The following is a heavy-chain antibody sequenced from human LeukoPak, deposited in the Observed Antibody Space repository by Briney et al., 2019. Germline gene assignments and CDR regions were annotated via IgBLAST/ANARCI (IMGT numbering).Heavy chain of an antibody. Sequence: SETLSLTCTVSGGSISSYYWSWIRQPAGKGLEWIGRIYTSGSTNYNPSLKSRVTMSVDTSKNQFSLKLSSVTAADTAVYYCARGSGYSGYDYYYGMDVWGQGTTVTVSS. J-gene: IGHJ6*02. V-gene: IGHV4-4*07. CDR3: ARGSGYSGYDYYYGMDV. CDR2: IYTSGST. CDR1: GGSISSYY. D-gene: IGHD5-12*01.